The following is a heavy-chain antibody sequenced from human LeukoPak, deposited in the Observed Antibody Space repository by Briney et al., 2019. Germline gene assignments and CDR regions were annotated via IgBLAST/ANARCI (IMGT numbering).Heavy chain of an antibody. CDR2: ISGSGGST. J-gene: IGHJ4*02. CDR3: AKEEYQLLWGYYFDY. V-gene: IGHV3-23*01. CDR1: GFTFSSYA. Sequence: GGSLRLSCAASGFTFSSYAMSWVRQAPGKGLEWVSAISGSGGSTYYADSVKGRFTISRDNSKNTLYLQMNSLRAEDTAVYYCAKEEYQLLWGYYFDYWSQGTLVTVSS. D-gene: IGHD2-2*01.